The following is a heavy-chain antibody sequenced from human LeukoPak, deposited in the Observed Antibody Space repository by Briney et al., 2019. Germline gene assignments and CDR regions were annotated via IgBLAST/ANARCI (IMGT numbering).Heavy chain of an antibody. Sequence: GGSLRLSCAASGFTFSSYGMHWVRQAPGKGLEWVAVISYDGSNKYYADSVKGRFTISRDNSKNTLYLQMNSLRAEDTAVYYCAKVRYSWAYYFDYWGQGTLVTVSS. CDR2: ISYDGSNK. V-gene: IGHV3-30*18. CDR3: AKVRYSWAYYFDY. D-gene: IGHD5-18*01. J-gene: IGHJ4*02. CDR1: GFTFSSYG.